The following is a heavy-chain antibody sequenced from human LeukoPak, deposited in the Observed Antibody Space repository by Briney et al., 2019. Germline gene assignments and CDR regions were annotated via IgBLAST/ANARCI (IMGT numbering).Heavy chain of an antibody. J-gene: IGHJ3*02. D-gene: IGHD6-19*01. CDR1: GFTFSSYG. CDR3: AKRYNSGWGDAFDI. Sequence: GGSLRPSCAASGFTFSSYGMNWVRQAPGKGLEWVAVISYDGSNKYYADSVKGRFTISRDNSKNTLYLQMSSLRAEDTAVYCCAKRYNSGWGDAFDIWGQGTMVTVSS. CDR2: ISYDGSNK. V-gene: IGHV3-30*18.